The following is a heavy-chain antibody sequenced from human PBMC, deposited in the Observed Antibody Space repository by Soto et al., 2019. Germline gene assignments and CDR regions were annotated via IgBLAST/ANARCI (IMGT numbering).Heavy chain of an antibody. CDR1: GFTFSTYW. CDR2: IISDGSST. Sequence: EVQLVESGGGLVQPGGSLRLSCAASGFTFSTYWMHWVRQTPGKGLVRVSRIISDGSSTSYADSVKGRFTISRDNAKNTLYLQMNSLRAEDTAVYYCARDFGRSGGSGFDYWGQGTLVTVSS. V-gene: IGHV3-74*01. CDR3: ARDFGRSGGSGFDY. J-gene: IGHJ4*02. D-gene: IGHD2-15*01.